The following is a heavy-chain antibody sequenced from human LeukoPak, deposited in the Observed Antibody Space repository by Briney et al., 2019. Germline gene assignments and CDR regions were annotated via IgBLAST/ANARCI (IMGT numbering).Heavy chain of an antibody. CDR3: ARGGRNYNFWSGFDY. CDR2: INAGNGNT. CDR1: GYTFTSYA. Sequence: ASVKDSCKASGYTFTSYAMHWVRQAPGQRLEWMGWINAGNGNTKYSQEFQGRVTITRDTSASTAYMELSSLRSEDMAVYYCARGGRNYNFWSGFDYWGQGTLVTVSS. J-gene: IGHJ4*02. V-gene: IGHV1-3*03. D-gene: IGHD3-3*01.